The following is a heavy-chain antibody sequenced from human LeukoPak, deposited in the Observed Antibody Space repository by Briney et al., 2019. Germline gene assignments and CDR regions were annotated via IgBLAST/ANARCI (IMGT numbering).Heavy chain of an antibody. Sequence: ASVKVSCKASGYAFTSYGISWVRQAPGQGLEWMGWISAYNGSTNYAQKLQGRVTMTTDTSTSTAYMELRSLRSDDTAVYYCAREVGYCSSTSCRGYYFDYWGQGTLVTVSS. V-gene: IGHV1-18*01. CDR3: AREVGYCSSTSCRGYYFDY. J-gene: IGHJ4*02. CDR1: GYAFTSYG. CDR2: ISAYNGST. D-gene: IGHD2-2*01.